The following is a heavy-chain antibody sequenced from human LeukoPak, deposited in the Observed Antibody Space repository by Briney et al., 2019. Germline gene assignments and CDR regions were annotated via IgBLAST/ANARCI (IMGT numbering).Heavy chain of an antibody. J-gene: IGHJ4*02. D-gene: IGHD6-19*01. Sequence: VASVQFSCKASGYTFTCYYMHWVRPAPGQGLEWMGWINPNSGGTNYSQKFQGRVTMTRDTSISTAYMELSRLRSDDTAVAYCSRDYFTYSSGWYYYWGQGTLVTVSS. CDR2: INPNSGGT. CDR1: GYTFTCYY. CDR3: SRDYFTYSSGWYYY. V-gene: IGHV1-2*02.